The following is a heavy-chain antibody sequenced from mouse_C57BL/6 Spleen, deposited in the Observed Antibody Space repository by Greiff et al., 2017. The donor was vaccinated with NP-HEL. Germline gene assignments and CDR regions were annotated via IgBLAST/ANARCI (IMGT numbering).Heavy chain of an antibody. CDR3: ARGDGYYESYFDY. Sequence: VQLQQSGPELVKPGASVKISCKASGYTFTDYYMNWVKQSHGKSLEWIGDINPNNGGTSYNQKFKGKATLTVDKSSSTAYMELPSLTSEDSAVYYCARGDGYYESYFDYWGQGTTLTVSS. J-gene: IGHJ2*01. CDR2: INPNNGGT. D-gene: IGHD2-3*01. V-gene: IGHV1-26*01. CDR1: GYTFTDYY.